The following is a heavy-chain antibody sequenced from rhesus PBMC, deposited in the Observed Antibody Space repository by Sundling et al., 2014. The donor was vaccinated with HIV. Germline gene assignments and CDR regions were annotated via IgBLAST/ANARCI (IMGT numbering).Heavy chain of an antibody. CDR2: ISSASSYI. V-gene: IGHV3-136*01. Sequence: EVQLVESGGGLVQPGGSLRLSCAASGFTFSTYGMSWVRQAPGKGLEWVSSISSASSYIYYADSVKGRFTISRDNAKNSLSLQMNSLRAEDTAVYYCTRRVPGGSYFDYWGQGVLVTVSS. J-gene: IGHJ4*01. D-gene: IGHD6-25*01. CDR3: TRRVPGGSYFDY. CDR1: GFTFSTYG.